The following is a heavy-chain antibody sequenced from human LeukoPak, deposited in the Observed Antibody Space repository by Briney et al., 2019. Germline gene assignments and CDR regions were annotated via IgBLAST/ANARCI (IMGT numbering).Heavy chain of an antibody. V-gene: IGHV4-34*01. J-gene: IGHJ5*02. Sequence: SETLSLTCAVYGGSFSGYYWSWIRQPPGKELEWIGEINHSGSTNYNPSLKSRVTISVDTSKNQFSLKLSSVTAADTAVYYCARVEDSSGWFDPWGQGTLVTVSS. D-gene: IGHD6-19*01. CDR3: ARVEDSSGWFDP. CDR2: INHSGST. CDR1: GGSFSGYY.